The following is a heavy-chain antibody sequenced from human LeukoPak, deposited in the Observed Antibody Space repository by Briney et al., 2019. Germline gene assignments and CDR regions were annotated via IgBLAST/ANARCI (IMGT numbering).Heavy chain of an antibody. CDR3: ASTSGWYEPIDY. V-gene: IGHV3-33*01. D-gene: IGHD6-19*01. CDR2: IWYDGSNK. Sequence: PGGSLRLSCAASGFTFSSYVMHWVRQAPAKGLEWVAVIWYDGSNKYYADSVKGRFTISRDNSKNTLYLQMNSLRAEDTAVYYCASTSGWYEPIDYWGQGTLVTVSS. CDR1: GFTFSSYV. J-gene: IGHJ4*02.